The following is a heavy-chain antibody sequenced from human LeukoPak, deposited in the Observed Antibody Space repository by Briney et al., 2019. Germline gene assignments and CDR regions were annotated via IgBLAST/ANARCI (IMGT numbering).Heavy chain of an antibody. CDR3: AREGVTFDY. D-gene: IGHD3-16*01. Sequence: GGPLRLSCAASGFTFSNYNMNWVRQAPGKGLEWVSYISSASTTIKYADSVRGRFTISRDNGKDSLFLHMNSLRAEDTAVYYCAREGVTFDYWGQGTLVTVSS. V-gene: IGHV3-48*01. J-gene: IGHJ4*02. CDR2: ISSASTTI. CDR1: GFTFSNYN.